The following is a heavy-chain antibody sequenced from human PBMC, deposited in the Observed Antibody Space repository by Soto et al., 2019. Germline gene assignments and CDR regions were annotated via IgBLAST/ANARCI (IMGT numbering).Heavy chain of an antibody. J-gene: IGHJ6*02. D-gene: IGHD5-12*01. CDR3: TRENGYNYYYYYGMDV. Sequence: GSLRLSCTASGFTFGDYAMSWFRQAPGKGLEWVGFIRSKAYGGTTEYAASVKGRFTISRDDSKSIAYLQMNSLKTEDTAVYYCTRENGYNYYYYYGMDVWGQGTTVTVSS. CDR2: IRSKAYGGTT. CDR1: GFTFGDYA. V-gene: IGHV3-49*03.